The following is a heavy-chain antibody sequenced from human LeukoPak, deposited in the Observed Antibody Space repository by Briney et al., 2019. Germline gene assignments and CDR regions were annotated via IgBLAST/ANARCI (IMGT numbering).Heavy chain of an antibody. CDR2: ISGGGDIT. D-gene: IGHD2-21*02. V-gene: IGHV3-23*01. CDR1: GFIFSNYA. Sequence: QSGGSLRLSCAASGFIFSNYAMTWVRQTPGKGLEWVSAISGGGDITYYADSVTGRFTISRDNSKDTLFLQMHSLRPGDTAVYYCVREDTPATANYWGQGTLVTISS. CDR3: VREDTPATANY. J-gene: IGHJ4*02.